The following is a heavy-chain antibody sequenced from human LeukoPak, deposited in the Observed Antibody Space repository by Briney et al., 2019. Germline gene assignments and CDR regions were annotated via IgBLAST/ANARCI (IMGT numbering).Heavy chain of an antibody. CDR1: GFTFSSYS. V-gene: IGHV3-21*01. Sequence: GGSLRLTCAASGFTFSSYSMNWVRQAPEQGLEWVSCISSSSSYIYYADSVKGRFTISRDNAKNSLYLQMNSLRAEDTAVYYCARDLYDSSEGSFTYWGQGTLVTVSS. CDR2: ISSSSSYI. CDR3: ARDLYDSSEGSFTY. J-gene: IGHJ4*02. D-gene: IGHD3-22*01.